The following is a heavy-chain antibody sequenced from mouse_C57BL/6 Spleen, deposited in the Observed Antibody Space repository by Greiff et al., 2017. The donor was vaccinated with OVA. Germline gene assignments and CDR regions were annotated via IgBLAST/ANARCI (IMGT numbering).Heavy chain of an antibody. D-gene: IGHD1-1*01. Sequence: VKLQQSGAELMKPGASVKLSCKATGYTFTGYWIEWVKQRPGHGLEWIGEILPGSGSTNYNEKFKGKATFTADTSSNTAYMQLSSLTTEDSAIYYCARRGFYYGSSYAWFAYWGQGTLVTVSA. V-gene: IGHV1-9*01. CDR2: ILPGSGST. J-gene: IGHJ3*01. CDR3: ARRGFYYGSSYAWFAY. CDR1: GYTFTGYW.